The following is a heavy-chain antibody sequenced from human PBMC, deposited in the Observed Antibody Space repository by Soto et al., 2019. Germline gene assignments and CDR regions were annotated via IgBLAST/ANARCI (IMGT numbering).Heavy chain of an antibody. CDR3: AKEPYSDFWSGFNWFDP. CDR2: ISGSGNNT. V-gene: IGHV3-23*01. CDR1: EFTFRKYA. D-gene: IGHD3-3*01. Sequence: EVQLLESGGGLIQPGGSLRLSCVASEFTFRKYAMSWVRQAPGKGLEWVSGISGSGNNTYYADSMKGRFTISRDKSKNPLYLQMTILRAEDKAMYYCAKEPYSDFWSGFNWFDPWGQGTLVTVSS. J-gene: IGHJ5*02.